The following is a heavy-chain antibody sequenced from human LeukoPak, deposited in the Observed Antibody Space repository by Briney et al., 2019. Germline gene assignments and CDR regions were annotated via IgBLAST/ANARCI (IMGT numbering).Heavy chain of an antibody. CDR3: ARGRYGAPWYYYYMAV. J-gene: IGHJ6*03. Sequence: PSETLSLTCAVYGGSFSGYYWSWIRQPPGKGLEWIGEINHSGGTNYNPSLKSRVTISVDTSKNQFSLKLSSVTAADTAVYYCARGRYGAPWYYYYMAVWGKGTTVTVSS. CDR1: GGSFSGYY. V-gene: IGHV4-34*01. D-gene: IGHD4-17*01. CDR2: INHSGGT.